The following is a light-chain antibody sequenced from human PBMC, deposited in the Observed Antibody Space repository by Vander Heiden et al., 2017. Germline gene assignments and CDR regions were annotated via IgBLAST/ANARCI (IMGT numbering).Light chain of an antibody. CDR3: QQSNISPDT. Sequence: DILMTQSPSTLSASVGDRVTITCRASQSIWSYLDWYQQKPGQAPKVLIYDASTLESGVPSRFSGSGSGTEFTLTISSLQPDDFATYYCQQSNISPDTFGQGTKVEIK. V-gene: IGKV1-5*03. J-gene: IGKJ4*01. CDR1: QSIWSY. CDR2: DAS.